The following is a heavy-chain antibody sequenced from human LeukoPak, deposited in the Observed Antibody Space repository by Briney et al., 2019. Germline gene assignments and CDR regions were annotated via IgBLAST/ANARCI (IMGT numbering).Heavy chain of an antibody. CDR3: ARPGRRYCSGGSCYYYDY. CDR1: GYTFTSYY. J-gene: IGHJ4*02. D-gene: IGHD2-15*01. CDR2: INPSGGST. Sequence: ASVKVSCEASGYTFTSYYMHWVRQAPGQGLEWMGIINPSGGSTSYAQKFQGRVTMTRDTSTSTVYMELSSLRSEDTAVYYCARPGRRYCSGGSCYYYDYWGQGTLVTVSS. V-gene: IGHV1-46*01.